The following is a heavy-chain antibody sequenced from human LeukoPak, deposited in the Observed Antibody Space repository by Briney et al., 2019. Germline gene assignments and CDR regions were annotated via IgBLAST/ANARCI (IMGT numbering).Heavy chain of an antibody. D-gene: IGHD3-10*01. CDR2: VYTSGST. V-gene: IGHV4-4*07. CDR1: GGSISSYY. CDR3: ARAPMVRGVIEAYYYYYYMDV. Sequence: SETLSLTCTVSGGSISSYYWSWIRQPPGKGLERIGRVYTSGSTNNNPSLTSRVTMSVATSTTQFSLKLSSVTAADTAVYYCARAPMVRGVIEAYYYYYYMDVWGKGTTVTISS. J-gene: IGHJ6*03.